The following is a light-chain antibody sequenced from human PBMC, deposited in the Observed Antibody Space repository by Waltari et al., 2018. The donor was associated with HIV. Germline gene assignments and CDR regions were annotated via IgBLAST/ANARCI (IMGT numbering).Light chain of an antibody. Sequence: QSALTQPPAASGSPGQSVTISCTGTSSNVGGYNYVSWYKQHPGKHPKLIIYEVSTRPSGVPARFSGSKSGNTASLTVSGFQAEAEADYSCSSYAGCRGGVFGTGTKVTVL. CDR3: SSYAGCRGGV. CDR2: EVS. V-gene: IGLV2-8*01. CDR1: SSNVGGYNY. J-gene: IGLJ1*01.